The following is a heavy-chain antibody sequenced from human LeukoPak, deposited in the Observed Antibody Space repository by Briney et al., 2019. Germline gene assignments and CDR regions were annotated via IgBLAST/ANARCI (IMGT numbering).Heavy chain of an antibody. Sequence: ASVKVSCKASGYTFTGYYMHWVRQAPGQGFEWMGWINPNSGGTNYAQKFQGRVTMTRDTSISTAYMELSRLRSDDTAVYYCARERIIEVEDGMDVWGQGTTVTVSS. CDR3: ARERIIEVEDGMDV. CDR1: GYTFTGYY. CDR2: INPNSGGT. V-gene: IGHV1-2*02. D-gene: IGHD2-15*01. J-gene: IGHJ6*02.